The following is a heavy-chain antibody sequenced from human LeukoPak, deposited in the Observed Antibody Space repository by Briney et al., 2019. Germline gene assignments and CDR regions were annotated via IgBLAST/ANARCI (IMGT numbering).Heavy chain of an antibody. V-gene: IGHV3-23*01. D-gene: IGHD6-19*01. CDR2: ISGSGGST. CDR1: GFTFSSYA. J-gene: IGHJ6*03. Sequence: GGSLRLSCAASGFTFSSYAMSWVRQAPGKGLEWVSAISGSGGSTYYADSVKGRFTISRDNSKNTLYLQMNSLRAEDTAVYYCASSKGSSGWYFSYYYYYMDVWGKGTTVTISS. CDR3: ASSKGSSGWYFSYYYYYMDV.